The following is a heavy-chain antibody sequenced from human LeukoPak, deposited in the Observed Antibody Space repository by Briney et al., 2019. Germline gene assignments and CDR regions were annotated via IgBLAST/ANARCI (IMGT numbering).Heavy chain of an antibody. CDR2: VSPSSGHT. D-gene: IGHD3-22*01. CDR1: GYTFTNCG. V-gene: IGHV1-18*01. J-gene: IGHJ3*01. CDR3: ARDLIVVVGDVFDL. Sequence: ASVKVSCKAFGYTFTNCGITWLRQAPGQGLEWMGWVSPSSGHTNYTQNLQDRVTMTTDTPTNTAYMELRSLRSDDTAVYYCARDLIVVVGDVFDLWGQGTMVTVSS.